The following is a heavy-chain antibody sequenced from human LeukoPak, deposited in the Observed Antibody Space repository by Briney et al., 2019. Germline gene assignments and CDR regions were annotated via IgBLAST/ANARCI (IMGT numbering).Heavy chain of an antibody. CDR2: ISGSGGST. V-gene: IGHV3-23*01. Sequence: GGSLRLSCAASGFTFSSYGMHWVRQAPGKGLEWVSAISGSGGSTYYADSVKGRFTISRDNSKNTLYLQMNSLRAEDTAVYYCAKSVWIQLWLFDYWGQGTLVTVSS. J-gene: IGHJ4*02. CDR1: GFTFSSYG. D-gene: IGHD5-18*01. CDR3: AKSVWIQLWLFDY.